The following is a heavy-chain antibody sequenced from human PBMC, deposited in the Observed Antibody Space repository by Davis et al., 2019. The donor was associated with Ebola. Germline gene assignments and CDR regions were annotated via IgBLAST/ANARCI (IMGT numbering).Heavy chain of an antibody. CDR2: IYYTAST. CDR1: GGPISSSRYY. CDR3: ARHWIRSRPDY. Sequence: MPSEPLSLPCTVSGGPISSSRYYWGWIRQPPGKGLERIGSIYYTASTWYNPSLKSRVTLSVDTSKNQFSLRLSSVTAADPAVYYCARHWIRSRPDYWGQGTLVTVSS. D-gene: IGHD2-2*03. J-gene: IGHJ4*02. V-gene: IGHV4-39*01.